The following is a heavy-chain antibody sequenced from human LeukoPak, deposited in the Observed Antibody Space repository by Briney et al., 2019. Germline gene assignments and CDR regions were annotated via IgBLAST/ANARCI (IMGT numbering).Heavy chain of an antibody. Sequence: SQTLSLTCTVSGGSISSGGYYWSWIRQHPGKGLEWIGYIYHSGSTYYNPSLKSRVTISVDRSKNQFSLKLSSVTAADTAVYYCARVRVVISAFDIWGQGTMVTVFS. CDR1: GGSISSGGYY. V-gene: IGHV4-30-2*01. J-gene: IGHJ3*02. CDR2: IYHSGST. D-gene: IGHD3-3*01. CDR3: ARVRVVISAFDI.